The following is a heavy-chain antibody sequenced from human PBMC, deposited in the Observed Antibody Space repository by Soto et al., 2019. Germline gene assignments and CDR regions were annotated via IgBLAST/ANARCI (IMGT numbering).Heavy chain of an antibody. CDR3: VGITQGYCSSTSCHRWFDP. J-gene: IGHJ5*02. V-gene: IGHV4-39*07. Sequence: PSETLSLTCTLSACSISSSSYYWVWLRQPPGKGQEWIGSIYNSGSTNYNTSLKSRVTISVDKSKKQFSLKLSSVTAAETSVYYCVGITQGYCSSTSCHRWFDPWGQGTLVTV. D-gene: IGHD2-2*01. CDR1: ACSISSSSYY. CDR2: IYNSGST.